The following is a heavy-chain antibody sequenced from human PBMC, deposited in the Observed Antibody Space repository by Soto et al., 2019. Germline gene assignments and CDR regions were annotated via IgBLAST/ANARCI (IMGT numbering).Heavy chain of an antibody. CDR1: GFTFSSYA. Sequence: GSLRLSCAASGFTFSSYAMSWVRQAPGKGLEWVSAISGSGGSTYYADSVKGRFTISRDNSKNTLYLQMNSLRAENTAVYYCAKDRVCSSTSCYNGWFDPWGQGTLVTVSS. V-gene: IGHV3-23*01. CDR2: ISGSGGST. J-gene: IGHJ5*02. CDR3: AKDRVCSSTSCYNGWFDP. D-gene: IGHD2-2*02.